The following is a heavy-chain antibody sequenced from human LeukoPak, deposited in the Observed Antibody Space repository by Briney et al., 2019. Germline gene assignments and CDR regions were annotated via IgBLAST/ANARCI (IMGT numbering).Heavy chain of an antibody. CDR1: GFTFSSYG. CDR2: ISYDGSNK. CDR3: ARALSGSYTLDAFDI. D-gene: IGHD3-10*01. Sequence: GRSLRLSCAASGFTFSSYGMHWVRQAPGKGLEWVAVISYDGSNKYYADSVKGRFTISRDNSKNTLYLQMNSLRAEDTAVYYCARALSGSYTLDAFDIWGQGTMVTVSS. V-gene: IGHV3-30*03. J-gene: IGHJ3*02.